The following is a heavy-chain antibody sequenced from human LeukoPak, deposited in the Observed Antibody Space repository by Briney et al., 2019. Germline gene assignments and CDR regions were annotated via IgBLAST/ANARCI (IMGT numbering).Heavy chain of an antibody. J-gene: IGHJ4*02. Sequence: GGSLRLSCVASGFPFSSYWMTWVRQAPGKGLEWVANIKQDGSKKSYVDSVKGRFTISRDNAKNSLYLQMNSLRAEDTALYYCAKGTEDGYDYWGQGTLVTVSS. V-gene: IGHV3-7*03. D-gene: IGHD5-24*01. CDR3: AKGTEDGYDY. CDR1: GFPFSSYW. CDR2: IKQDGSKK.